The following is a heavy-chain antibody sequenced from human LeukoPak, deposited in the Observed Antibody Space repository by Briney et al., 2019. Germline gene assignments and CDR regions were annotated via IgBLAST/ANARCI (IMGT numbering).Heavy chain of an antibody. CDR2: IIPIFGTA. CDR3: AREAPSCSGGSCYGDYFDY. CDR1: GGTFSSYA. V-gene: IGHV1-69*06. Sequence: ASVKVSCKASGGTFSSYAISWVRQAPGQGLEWMGGIIPIFGTANYAQKFQGRVTITADKSASTAYMELSSLRSEDTAVYYCAREAPSCSGGSCYGDYFDYWGQGTLVTVSS. D-gene: IGHD2-15*01. J-gene: IGHJ4*02.